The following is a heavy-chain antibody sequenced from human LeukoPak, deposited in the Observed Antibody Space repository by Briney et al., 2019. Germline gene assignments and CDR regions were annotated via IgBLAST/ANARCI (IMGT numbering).Heavy chain of an antibody. CDR1: GGSISSSSYY. D-gene: IGHD5-18*01. J-gene: IGHJ4*02. V-gene: IGHV4-39*01. Sequence: PSETLSLTCTVSGGSISSSSYYWGWIRQPPGKGLEWIGSIYYSGSTYYNPSLKSRVTISVDTSKNQFSLKLSSVTAADTAVYYCASDSYGNYWGQGTLVTVFS. CDR2: IYYSGST. CDR3: ASDSYGNY.